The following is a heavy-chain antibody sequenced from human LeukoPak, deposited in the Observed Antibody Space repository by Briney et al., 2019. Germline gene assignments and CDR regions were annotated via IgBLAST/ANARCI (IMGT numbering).Heavy chain of an antibody. Sequence: GGSLRLSCAASGFTFSNAWMNWVRQAPGKGLEWVGRIQRKTDVGTTDYAAPVKGRFTISRNDSKNTLYLQMSSLETEDTAVYYCATGRYYYYGLDVWGQGITVTVSS. D-gene: IGHD5-24*01. CDR1: GFTFSNAW. V-gene: IGHV3-15*01. CDR3: ATGRYYYYGLDV. J-gene: IGHJ6*02. CDR2: IQRKTDVGTT.